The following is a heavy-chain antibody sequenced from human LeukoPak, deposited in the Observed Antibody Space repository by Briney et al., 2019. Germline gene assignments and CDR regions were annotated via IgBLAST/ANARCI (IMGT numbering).Heavy chain of an antibody. CDR1: GGSFSGYY. CDR2: INHSGST. V-gene: IGHV4-34*01. J-gene: IGHJ4*02. CDR3: ARGGIQLWLRGDYFDY. D-gene: IGHD5-18*01. Sequence: SETLSLTCAVYGGSFSGYYWSWIRQPPGKGLEWIGEINHSGSTNYNPSLKSRVTISVDTSKNQFSLKLSSVTAADTAVYYCARGGIQLWLRGDYFDYWGQGTLVTVSS.